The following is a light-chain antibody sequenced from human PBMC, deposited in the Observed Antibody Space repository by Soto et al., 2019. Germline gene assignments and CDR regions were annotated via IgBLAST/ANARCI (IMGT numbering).Light chain of an antibody. Sequence: QSALTQPASVSGSPGQSITISCTGTSSDVGGYNYVSWYQQHPGKAPKLMIYEVSNRPSGVSNRFSGSKSGNTASLTISGLQAEDEADHYCSSYTSSSTLVLGGGTKLTVL. CDR2: EVS. CDR1: SSDVGGYNY. CDR3: SSYTSSSTLV. J-gene: IGLJ2*01. V-gene: IGLV2-14*01.